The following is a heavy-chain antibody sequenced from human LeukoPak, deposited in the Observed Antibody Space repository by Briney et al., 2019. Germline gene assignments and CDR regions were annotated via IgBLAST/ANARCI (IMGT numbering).Heavy chain of an antibody. J-gene: IGHJ4*02. Sequence: GGSLRLSCAASGFIFNNYDMHWVRQAPGKGLEWVTFIRNDGSNKYYADSVKGRFTISRDNSKNTLYLQVNSLRAEDTAVYYCAKGQCSSTNCFKSYYFDYWGQGTLVTVSS. CDR3: AKGQCSSTNCFKSYYFDY. CDR2: IRNDGSNK. D-gene: IGHD2-2*01. CDR1: GFIFNNYD. V-gene: IGHV3-30*02.